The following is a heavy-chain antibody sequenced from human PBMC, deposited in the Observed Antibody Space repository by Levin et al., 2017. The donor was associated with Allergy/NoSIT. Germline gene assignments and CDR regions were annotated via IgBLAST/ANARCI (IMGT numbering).Heavy chain of an antibody. Sequence: PGGSLRLSCAASGFTFSSYAMRWVRQAPGKGLEWVSAISGSGGSTYYADSVKGRFTISRDNSKNTLYLQMNSLRAEDTAIYYGAKEGGRAEAGTGGFGYYYYGLDVWGQGTTVTVSS. CDR2: ISGSGGST. D-gene: IGHD6-13*01. J-gene: IGHJ6*02. CDR1: GFTFSSYA. CDR3: AKEGGRAEAGTGGFGYYYYGLDV. V-gene: IGHV3-23*01.